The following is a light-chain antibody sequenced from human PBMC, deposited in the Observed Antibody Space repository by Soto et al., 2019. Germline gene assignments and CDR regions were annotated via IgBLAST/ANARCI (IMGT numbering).Light chain of an antibody. Sequence: EIVLTQSPGTLSLSPGERATLSCRASHSVSSSYLAWYQQKPGQAPRLLIYGASSRATGIPDRFSGSGSGTDFTLTINRLEPEDFAVYYCQQYGSSPPYTFGQGTKPEIK. V-gene: IGKV3-20*01. J-gene: IGKJ2*01. CDR2: GAS. CDR3: QQYGSSPPYT. CDR1: HSVSSSY.